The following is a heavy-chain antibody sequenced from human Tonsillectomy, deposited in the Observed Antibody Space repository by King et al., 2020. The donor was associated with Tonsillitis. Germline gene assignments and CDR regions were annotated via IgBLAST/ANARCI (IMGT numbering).Heavy chain of an antibody. V-gene: IGHV3-48*03. D-gene: IGHD3-22*01. CDR2: ITSSGSKI. J-gene: IGHJ6*02. CDR3: AREDSSSGFYYYGMDV. CDR1: GFTFSSYE. Sequence: DVQLVESGGGLVQPGVSLKLSCAASGFTFSSYEMNWVRQAPGKGLEWVSYITSSGSKIYNADSVKGRFTISRDNAKNTLSLQMNSLRAEDTAVYYCAREDSSSGFYYYGMDVWGQGTTVTVSS.